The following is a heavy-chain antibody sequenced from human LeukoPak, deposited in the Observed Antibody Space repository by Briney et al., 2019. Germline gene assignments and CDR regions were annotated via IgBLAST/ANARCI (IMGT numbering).Heavy chain of an antibody. Sequence: PGGSLRLSCAASGFTFSSYGMSWIRQAPGKGLEWVSYISSSGSTIYYADSVKGRFTISRDNAKNSLYLQMNSLRAEDTAVYYCARDLYGDSYYFDYWGQGTLVTVSS. V-gene: IGHV3-48*04. CDR1: GFTFSSYG. J-gene: IGHJ4*02. CDR2: ISSSGSTI. D-gene: IGHD4-17*01. CDR3: ARDLYGDSYYFDY.